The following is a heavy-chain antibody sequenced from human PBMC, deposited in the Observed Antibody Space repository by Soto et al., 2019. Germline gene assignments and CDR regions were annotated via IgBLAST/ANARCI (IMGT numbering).Heavy chain of an antibody. D-gene: IGHD6-19*01. J-gene: IGHJ6*02. Sequence: ASVKVSCKASGYTFTSYGISWVRQAPGQGLEWMGWTSAYNVNTNYAQKLQGRVTMTTDTSTSTAYMELRSLRSDDTAVYYCARRQWLVGGYYYGMDXWGQGTTVTVSS. V-gene: IGHV1-18*01. CDR1: GYTFTSYG. CDR3: ARRQWLVGGYYYGMDX. CDR2: TSAYNVNT.